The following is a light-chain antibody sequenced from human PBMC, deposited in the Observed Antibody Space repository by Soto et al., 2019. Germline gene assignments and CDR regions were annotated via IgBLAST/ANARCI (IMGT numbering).Light chain of an antibody. CDR3: SSYAGSNNVV. CDR2: EVS. Sequence: QSALTQPPSASGSPGQSVTISCTGTSSDVGGYNYVSWYQQHPGKAPKLMIYEVSTRPSGVPDRFSGSKSGNTASLTVSGLQAEDEPDYYCSSYAGSNNVVFGGGTKLTVL. V-gene: IGLV2-8*01. CDR1: SSDVGGYNY. J-gene: IGLJ2*01.